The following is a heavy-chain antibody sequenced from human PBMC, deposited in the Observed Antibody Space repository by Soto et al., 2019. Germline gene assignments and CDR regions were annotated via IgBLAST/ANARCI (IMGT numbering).Heavy chain of an antibody. CDR3: AHSNRWLQLGTDWFDP. CDR2: IYWDDDK. Sequence: QITLKESGPPLVKPTQTLTLTCTFSGFSLSTSGVGVGWIRQPPGKALEWLALIYWDDDKRYSPSMKSRLTITQDTPKNQVVLTLTNRDPVDTATYYCAHSNRWLQLGTDWFDPWGQGTLVTVSP. CDR1: GFSLSTSGVG. D-gene: IGHD5-12*01. J-gene: IGHJ5*02. V-gene: IGHV2-5*02.